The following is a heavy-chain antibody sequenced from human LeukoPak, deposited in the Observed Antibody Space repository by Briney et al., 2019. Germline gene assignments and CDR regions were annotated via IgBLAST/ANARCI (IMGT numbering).Heavy chain of an antibody. V-gene: IGHV3-30-3*01. CDR2: TTFGGSNK. CDR1: GFTFSSYA. CDR3: ARGHYYDNSGYQVGTL. Sequence: PGGSLRLSCAASGFTFSSYAMHWVRQAPGKGLEWVAVTTFGGSNKYYADSVRGRFTISRDNSKNTLNLHMNSLGAGDTAVYYCARGHYYDNSGYQVGTLWGQGTLVTVSA. J-gene: IGHJ4*02. D-gene: IGHD3-22*01.